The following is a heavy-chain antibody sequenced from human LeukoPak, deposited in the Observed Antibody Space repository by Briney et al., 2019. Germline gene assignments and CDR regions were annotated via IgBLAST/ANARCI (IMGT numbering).Heavy chain of an antibody. V-gene: IGHV1-69*06. CDR2: IIPIFGTA. Sequence: SVKVSCKASGGTFSSYAISWVRQAPGQGLEWMGGIIPIFGTANYAQKFQGRVTITADKSTSTAYMELSSLRSEDTAVYYWARASGGYGYGQPMGYCGQGTLVTVSS. J-gene: IGHJ4*02. D-gene: IGHD5-18*01. CDR3: ARASGGYGYGQPMGY. CDR1: GGTFSSYA.